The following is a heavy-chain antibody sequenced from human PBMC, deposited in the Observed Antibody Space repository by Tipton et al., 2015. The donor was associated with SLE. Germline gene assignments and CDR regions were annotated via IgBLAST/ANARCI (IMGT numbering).Heavy chain of an antibody. D-gene: IGHD6-13*01. Sequence: TLSLTCTVSGYSISSGYYWGWIRQPPGKGLEWIGYIYYSGSTYYNPSLKSRVTISVDTSKNQFSLKLSSVTAADTAVYYCARDQGRIAAAGGWFDPWGQGTLVTVSS. CDR2: IYYSGST. V-gene: IGHV4-38-2*02. J-gene: IGHJ5*02. CDR1: GYSISSGYY. CDR3: ARDQGRIAAAGGWFDP.